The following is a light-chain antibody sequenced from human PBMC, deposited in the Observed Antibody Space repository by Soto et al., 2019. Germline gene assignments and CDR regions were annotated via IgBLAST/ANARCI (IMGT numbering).Light chain of an antibody. Sequence: EIVLPQSPGTLSLSPGERATLSCRASQSVSSSYLAWYQQKPGQAPRLLIYGASSRATGIPDRFSGSGSGTYCTLTISRLEPEDFAVYYCQQYGRSPDTFGQGTKLEIK. J-gene: IGKJ2*01. V-gene: IGKV3-20*01. CDR3: QQYGRSPDT. CDR2: GAS. CDR1: QSVSSSY.